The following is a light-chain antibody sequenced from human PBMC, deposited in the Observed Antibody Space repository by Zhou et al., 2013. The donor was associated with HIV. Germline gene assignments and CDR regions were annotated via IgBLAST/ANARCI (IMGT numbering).Light chain of an antibody. CDR1: QSLLHSNGYNY. CDR2: LGS. J-gene: IGKJ3*01. V-gene: IGKV2-28*01. Sequence: DFVMTQSPLSLAVTPGEPAAISCRSSQSLLHSNGYNYLDWFLQRPGQSPQLLIYLGSHRASGVPDRFSGSGSGTDFTLKISRVEAEDVGVYYCMQALQTPVFGPGTKVEVK. CDR3: MQALQTPV.